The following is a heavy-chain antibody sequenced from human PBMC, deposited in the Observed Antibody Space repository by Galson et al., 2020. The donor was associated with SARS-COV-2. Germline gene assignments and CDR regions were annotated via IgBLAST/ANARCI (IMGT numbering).Heavy chain of an antibody. D-gene: IGHD3-10*01. Sequence: ASVKVSCKASGYTFTSYGISWVRQAPGQGLEWMGWISAYNGNTNYAQKLQGRVTMTTDTSTSTAYMELRSLRSDDTAVYYCARDVGFGELLSGYYYGMDVWGQGTTVTVSS. CDR2: ISAYNGNT. J-gene: IGHJ6*02. CDR3: ARDVGFGELLSGYYYGMDV. CDR1: GYTFTSYG. V-gene: IGHV1-18*01.